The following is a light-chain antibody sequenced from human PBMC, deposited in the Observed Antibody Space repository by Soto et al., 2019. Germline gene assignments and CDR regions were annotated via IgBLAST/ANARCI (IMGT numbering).Light chain of an antibody. J-gene: IGLJ2*01. V-gene: IGLV1-47*01. CDR3: AARDDSLNAYVV. CDR2: RNN. CDR1: SSNIGSYY. Sequence: QSVLTQPPSASGTPGQRVTISCSGSSSNIGSYYVYWYQQLPGTAPKLLIYRNNQRPSGVPDRFSGSKSGTSASLAISGLRSEDEADYYCAARDDSLNAYVVFGGGTKLTVL.